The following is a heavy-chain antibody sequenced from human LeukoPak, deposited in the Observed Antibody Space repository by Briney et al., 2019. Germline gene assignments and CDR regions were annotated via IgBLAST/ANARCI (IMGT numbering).Heavy chain of an antibody. J-gene: IGHJ5*02. CDR3: ASLGLNWFDP. Sequence: SQTLSLTCTVSGGSISSSSYYWGWIRQPPGKGLEWIGSIYYSGSTYYNPSLKSRVTISVDTSKNQFSLKLSSVTAADTAVYYCASLGLNWFDPWGQGTLVTVSS. CDR2: IYYSGST. D-gene: IGHD3/OR15-3a*01. CDR1: GGSISSSSYY. V-gene: IGHV4-39*01.